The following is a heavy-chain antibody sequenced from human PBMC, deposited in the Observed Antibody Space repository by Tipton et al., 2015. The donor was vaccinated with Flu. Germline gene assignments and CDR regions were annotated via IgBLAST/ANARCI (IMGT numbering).Heavy chain of an antibody. J-gene: IGHJ5*02. D-gene: IGHD4-11*01. V-gene: IGHV4-38-2*02. CDR2: IHYSGSP. CDR1: GDSIRSDYF. Sequence: TLSLTCTISGDSIRSDYFWGWIRQAPGKGLEWIGNIHYSGSPHYNPSLKSRVTISVDTSKNQFSLRLSSVTAADTAVYYCARRVYSNYVSDPKSWFDPWGQGILVTVSS. CDR3: ARRVYSNYVSDPKSWFDP.